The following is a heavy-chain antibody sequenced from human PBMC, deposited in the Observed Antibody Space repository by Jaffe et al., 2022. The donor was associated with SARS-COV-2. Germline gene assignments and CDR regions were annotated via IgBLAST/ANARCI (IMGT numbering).Heavy chain of an antibody. J-gene: IGHJ3*02. V-gene: IGHV1-2*02. CDR2: INPNSGGT. CDR3: ARARDYYDSSGYYYDAFDI. CDR1: GYTFTGYY. D-gene: IGHD3-22*01. Sequence: QVQLVQSGAEVKKPGASVKVSCKASGYTFTGYYMHWVRQAPGQGLEWMGWINPNSGGTNYAQKFQGRVTMTRDTSISTAYMELSRLRSDDTAVYYCARARDYYDSSGYYYDAFDIWGQGTMVTVSS.